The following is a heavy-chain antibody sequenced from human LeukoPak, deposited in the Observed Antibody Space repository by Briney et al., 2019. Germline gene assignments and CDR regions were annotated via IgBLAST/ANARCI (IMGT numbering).Heavy chain of an antibody. CDR3: ARAADGYYGSGKEGHYMDV. D-gene: IGHD3-10*01. V-gene: IGHV4-59*01. CDR2: IYYSGSN. Sequence: SETLSLTCTVSGGSISSYYWSWIRQPPGKGREWIGYIYYSGSNNYNPSLKTRVTISVDTSRKQFSLKLSAVTATATAVFTLARAADGYYGSGKEGHYMDVWGKGTRVTVSS. J-gene: IGHJ6*03. CDR1: GGSISSYY.